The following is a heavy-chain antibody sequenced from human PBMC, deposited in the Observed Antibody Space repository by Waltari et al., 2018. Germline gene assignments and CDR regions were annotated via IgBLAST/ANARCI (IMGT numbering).Heavy chain of an antibody. CDR3: ARVFLLSYGDYDY. CDR2: MNPNSRNT. V-gene: IGHV1-8*01. CDR1: GYTFTSYD. D-gene: IGHD4-17*01. J-gene: IGHJ4*02. Sequence: QVQLVQSGAEVKKPGASVKVSCKASGYTFTSYDINWVRQATGQGLEWMGWMNPNSRNTGYAQHFQGRVTMTRNTSISTAYMELSSLRSEDTAVYYCARVFLLSYGDYDYWGQGTLVTISS.